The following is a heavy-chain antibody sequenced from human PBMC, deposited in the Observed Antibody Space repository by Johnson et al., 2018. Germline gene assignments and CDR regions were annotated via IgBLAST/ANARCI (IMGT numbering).Heavy chain of an antibody. V-gene: IGHV3-74*01. Sequence: VQLQESGGGLVQPGGSXRLSCAASGFSFSSYWMHWVRQAPGKGLVWLSRINRDGSSTYYADSVKGRFTISRDNAKNTLYLQVNSLRAEDTAVYCCAREPALSMSDAFDIWGQGTVVTVSS. CDR3: AREPALSMSDAFDI. D-gene: IGHD2-15*01. J-gene: IGHJ3*02. CDR2: INRDGSST. CDR1: GFSFSSYW.